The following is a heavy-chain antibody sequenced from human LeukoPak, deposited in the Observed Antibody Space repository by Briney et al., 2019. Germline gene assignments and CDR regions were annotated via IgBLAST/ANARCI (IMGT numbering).Heavy chain of an antibody. CDR2: ISGSGGST. J-gene: IGHJ4*02. D-gene: IGHD2-2*01. CDR1: GFTFSSYA. CDR3: ARAYCSSTSCSVDY. Sequence: PGGSLRLSCSASGFTFSSYAMSWVRQAPGKGLEWVSAISGSGGSTYYADSVKGRFTISRDNSKNTLYLQMGSLRAEDMAAYYCARAYCSSTSCSVDYWGQGTLVTVSS. V-gene: IGHV3-23*01.